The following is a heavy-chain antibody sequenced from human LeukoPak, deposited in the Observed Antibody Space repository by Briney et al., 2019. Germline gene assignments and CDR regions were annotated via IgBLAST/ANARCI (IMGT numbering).Heavy chain of an antibody. CDR2: ISGSGGGT. D-gene: IGHD3-22*01. Sequence: GGSLRLSCAVSGITLSNYGMSWVRQAPGKGLEWVAGISGSGGGTNYAESVKGRFTISRDNSKNTLYLKMNSLRAEDTAVYFCAKRGVVIRVILVGFHKEAYYFDFWGQGALVSVSS. J-gene: IGHJ4*02. V-gene: IGHV3-23*01. CDR1: GITLSNYG. CDR3: AKRGVVIRVILVGFHKEAYYFDF.